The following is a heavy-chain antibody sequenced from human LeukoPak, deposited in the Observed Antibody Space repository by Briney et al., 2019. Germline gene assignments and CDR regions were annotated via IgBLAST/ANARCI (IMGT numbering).Heavy chain of an antibody. V-gene: IGHV4-39*07. CDR3: ARTTSHITMIVVVSSRRGAFDI. J-gene: IGHJ3*02. CDR1: GGSISSSSYY. Sequence: SETLSLTCTVSGGSISSSSYYWGWIRQPPGKGLEWIGSIYYSGSTYYNPSLKSRVTISVDTSKNQFSLKLSSVTAADTAVYYCARTTSHITMIVVVSSRRGAFDIWGQGTMVTVSS. CDR2: IYYSGST. D-gene: IGHD3-22*01.